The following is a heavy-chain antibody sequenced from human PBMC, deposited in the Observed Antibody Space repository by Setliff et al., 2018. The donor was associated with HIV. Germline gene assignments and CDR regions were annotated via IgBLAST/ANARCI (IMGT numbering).Heavy chain of an antibody. J-gene: IGHJ4*02. CDR1: GGSFSGYY. Sequence: KPSETLSLTCAVYGGSFSGYYWSWIRQPPGKGLEWIGEINHSGSTNYNPSLKSRVTTSVDTSKNQFSLKLSSVTAADTAVYYCARGVRGVIIDWYYFDYWGQGTLVTVSS. CDR2: INHSGST. CDR3: ARGVRGVIIDWYYFDY. V-gene: IGHV4-34*01. D-gene: IGHD3-10*01.